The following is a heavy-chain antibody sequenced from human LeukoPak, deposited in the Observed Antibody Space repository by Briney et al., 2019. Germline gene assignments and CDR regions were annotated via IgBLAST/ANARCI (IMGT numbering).Heavy chain of an antibody. CDR1: GYSFTNYW. Sequence: HGESLKISCEGSGYSFTNYWITWVRQLPGKGLEWMGVVYPGDSDTRYSPSFQGQVTISADKSISTAYLQWSSLKASDTAMYYCARHAYCGGDCYSNYWGQGTLVTVSS. CDR2: VYPGDSDT. CDR3: ARHAYCGGDCYSNY. D-gene: IGHD2-21*02. J-gene: IGHJ4*02. V-gene: IGHV5-51*01.